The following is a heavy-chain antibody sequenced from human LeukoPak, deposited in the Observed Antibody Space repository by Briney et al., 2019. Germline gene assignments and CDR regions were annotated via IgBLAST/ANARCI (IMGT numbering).Heavy chain of an antibody. Sequence: SVKVSCKASGGTFSSYAISWVRQAPGQGLEWMGGIIPIFGTANYAQKFQGRVTITTDESTSTAYMELSSLGSEDTAVYYCARGGDYGGMERAFDIWGQGTMVTVSS. CDR2: IIPIFGTA. V-gene: IGHV1-69*05. CDR3: ARGGDYGGMERAFDI. J-gene: IGHJ3*02. CDR1: GGTFSSYA. D-gene: IGHD4-23*01.